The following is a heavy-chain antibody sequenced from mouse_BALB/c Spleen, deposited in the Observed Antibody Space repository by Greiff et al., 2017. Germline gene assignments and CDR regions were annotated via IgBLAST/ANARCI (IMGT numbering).Heavy chain of an antibody. Sequence: VQLHQPGAELVKPGASVKLSCKASGYTFTSYWMHWVKQRPGQGLEWIGEINPSNGRTNYNEKFKSKATLTVDKSSSTAYMQLSSLTSEDSAVYYWARGYYRYDEGGYAMDYWGQGTSVTVSS. CDR1: GYTFTSYW. CDR3: ARGYYRYDEGGYAMDY. J-gene: IGHJ4*01. D-gene: IGHD2-14*01. CDR2: INPSNGRT. V-gene: IGHV1S81*02.